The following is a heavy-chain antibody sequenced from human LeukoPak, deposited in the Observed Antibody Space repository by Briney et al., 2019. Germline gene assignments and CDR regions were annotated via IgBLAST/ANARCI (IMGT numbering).Heavy chain of an antibody. CDR1: GGSISSSSYY. V-gene: IGHV4-39*01. J-gene: IGHJ4*02. CDR3: ARFGHYYDSSGYYN. CDR2: FYYSGST. D-gene: IGHD3-22*01. Sequence: SSETLSLTCTVSGGSISSSSYYWGWIRQPPGKGLEWIGSFYYSGSTYYNPSLKSRVTISVDTSKNQFSLRLSSVTAADTAVYYCARFGHYYDSSGYYNWGQGTLVTVSS.